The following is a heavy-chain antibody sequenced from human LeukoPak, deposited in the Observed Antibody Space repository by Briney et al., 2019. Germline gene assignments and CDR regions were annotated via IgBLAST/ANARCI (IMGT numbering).Heavy chain of an antibody. V-gene: IGHV4-4*07. D-gene: IGHD6-6*01. CDR2: IYTSGST. J-gene: IGHJ6*03. Sequence: SETLSLTCTVSGGSISSYYWSWIRQPAGKGLEWIGRIYTSGSTNYNPSLKSRVTISVDTSKNQFSLKLSSVTAADTAVYYCARDSGYSSSPYPLWYMDVWGKGTTVTVSS. CDR1: GGSISSYY. CDR3: ARDSGYSSSPYPLWYMDV.